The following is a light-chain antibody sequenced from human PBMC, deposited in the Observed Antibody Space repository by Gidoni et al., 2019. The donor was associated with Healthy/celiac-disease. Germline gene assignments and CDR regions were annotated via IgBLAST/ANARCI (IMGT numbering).Light chain of an antibody. J-gene: IGKJ4*01. CDR3: QQSYSTPLT. V-gene: IGKV1-39*01. CDR2: AAS. Sequence: DIQMTQSPSSLSASVGDRVTITCRASQSISSYLNWYQQKPGKAPKLLIYAASSLQSGVPSRFSGSGSGTDFTLTISSLQPEDSATYYCQQSYSTPLTFGGXTKVEIK. CDR1: QSISSY.